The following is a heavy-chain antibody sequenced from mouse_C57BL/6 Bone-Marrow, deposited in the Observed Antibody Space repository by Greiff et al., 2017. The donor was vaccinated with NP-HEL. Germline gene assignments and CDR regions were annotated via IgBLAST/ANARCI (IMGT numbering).Heavy chain of an antibody. V-gene: IGHV5-16*01. CDR1: GFTFSDYY. J-gene: IGHJ4*01. CDR3: AREGGLRRRTYAMDY. D-gene: IGHD2-4*01. CDR2: INYDGSST. Sequence: EVKLMESEGGLVQPGSSMKLSCTTSGFTFSDYYMAWVRQVPEKGLDWVANINYDGSSTYYLDYLKSRFIISRDNAKNILYLQMSSLKSEDTATYYCAREGGLRRRTYAMDYWGQGTSVTVSS.